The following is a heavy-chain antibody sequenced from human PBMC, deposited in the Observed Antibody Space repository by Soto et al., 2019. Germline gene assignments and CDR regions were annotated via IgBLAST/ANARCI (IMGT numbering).Heavy chain of an antibody. Sequence: PGWSLRLSCASSGFPFVENAMSWVRQAPGKGLEWVSGISDSGATTYYADSVRGRFTISRDNSKNTLYLQMKSLRAEDSASYYCAKEDTSSGSLDYWGQGALVTVSS. V-gene: IGHV3-23*01. CDR1: GFPFVENA. CDR2: ISDSGATT. J-gene: IGHJ4*02. D-gene: IGHD6-19*01. CDR3: AKEDTSSGSLDY.